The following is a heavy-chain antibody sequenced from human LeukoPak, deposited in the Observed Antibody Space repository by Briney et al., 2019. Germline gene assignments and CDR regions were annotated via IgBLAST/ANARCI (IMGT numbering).Heavy chain of an antibody. CDR3: AKAFSSGWYRYFDY. Sequence: GGSLRLSCAASGFTFSSYAMSWVRQAPGKGLEWVSAISGSGGSTYYADSEKGRFTISRDNSKNTLYLQMNSLRAEDTAVYYCAKAFSSGWYRYFDYWGQGTLVTVSS. J-gene: IGHJ4*02. CDR2: ISGSGGST. CDR1: GFTFSSYA. D-gene: IGHD6-19*01. V-gene: IGHV3-23*01.